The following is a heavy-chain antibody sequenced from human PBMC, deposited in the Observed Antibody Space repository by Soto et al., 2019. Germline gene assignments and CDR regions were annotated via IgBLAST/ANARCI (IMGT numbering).Heavy chain of an antibody. CDR2: IKQDGSEK. V-gene: IGHV3-7*01. CDR1: GFTFSSYW. D-gene: IGHD3-16*01. J-gene: IGHJ1*01. Sequence: GGSLRLSCAASGFTFSSYWMSWVRQAPGKGLEWVANIKQDGSEKYYVDSVKGRFTISRDNAKNSLYLQMNSLRAEDTAVYYCANGGVVEYFQHWRQGTLVTVSS. CDR3: ANGGVVEYFQH.